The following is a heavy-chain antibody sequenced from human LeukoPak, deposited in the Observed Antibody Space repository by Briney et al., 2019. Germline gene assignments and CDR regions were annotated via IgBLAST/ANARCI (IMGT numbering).Heavy chain of an antibody. CDR1: GFTFSSYS. D-gene: IGHD2-2*01. J-gene: IGHJ4*02. Sequence: PGGSLRLSCAASGFTFSSYSMNWVRQAPGKGLEWVSSISSSSSYIYYADSVKGRFTISRDNAKNSLYLQMNSLRAEDTAVYYCARGCSSTSCYPYSYWGQGTLVTVSS. V-gene: IGHV3-21*01. CDR3: ARGCSSTSCYPYSY. CDR2: ISSSSSYI.